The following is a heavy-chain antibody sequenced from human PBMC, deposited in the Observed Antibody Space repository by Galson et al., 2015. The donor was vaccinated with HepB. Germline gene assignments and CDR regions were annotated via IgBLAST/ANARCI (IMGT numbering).Heavy chain of an antibody. CDR2: VRSKGYGGTT. Sequence: SLRLSCAASGFTFSSYAMSWVRQAPGKGLEWVGFVRSKGYGGTTEYAASVKGRFTISRDDSKSIAYLQMDSLKIEDTAVYYCARRKNFDYWGQGTLVTVSS. CDR3: ARRKNFDY. V-gene: IGHV3-49*04. J-gene: IGHJ4*02. CDR1: GFTFSSYA.